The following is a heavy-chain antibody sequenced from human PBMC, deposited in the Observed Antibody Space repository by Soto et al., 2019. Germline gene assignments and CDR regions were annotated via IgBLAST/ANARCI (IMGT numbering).Heavy chain of an antibody. CDR1: GDSISLDGFS. CDR2: IYHSGAT. Sequence: QVQLQESGSGLVKPSQTLVLTCTVSGDSISLDGFSWSWIRQPPGKGLERIGFIYHSGATYYNPSLKSRVTTSVDKSKNQFSLRLASVTAADTAVYYCAREISYYFDSWGQGTLVTVSS. V-gene: IGHV4-30-2*01. CDR3: AREISYYFDS. J-gene: IGHJ4*02.